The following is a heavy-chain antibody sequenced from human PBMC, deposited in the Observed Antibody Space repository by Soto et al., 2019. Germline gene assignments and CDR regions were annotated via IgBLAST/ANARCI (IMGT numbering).Heavy chain of an antibody. D-gene: IGHD3-10*01. V-gene: IGHV3-30-3*01. Sequence: PGGSLRLSCAASGFTFSSYSMHWVRQAPGKGLEWVAVISYDGSNKYYADSVKGRFTISRDNSKNTLYLQMNSLRAEDTAVYYCARDGGNDGYRVTMVRGVIISYAFDIWGQRTMVTVSS. CDR2: ISYDGSNK. CDR1: GFTFSSYS. J-gene: IGHJ3*02. CDR3: ARDGGNDGYRVTMVRGVIISYAFDI.